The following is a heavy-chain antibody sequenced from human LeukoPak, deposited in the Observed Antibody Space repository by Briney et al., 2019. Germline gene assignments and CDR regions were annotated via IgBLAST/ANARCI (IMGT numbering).Heavy chain of an antibody. J-gene: IGHJ4*02. V-gene: IGHV3-7*01. Sequence: GGSLRLSCAASGFTFSSYWMNWVRQAPGKGLEWVANINQYETEKYYVDSVKGRFTISRDNAKNSLYLQMNSLRAEDTAVYYCARNLHYYDSSGYDYWGQGTLVTVSS. CDR3: ARNLHYYDSSGYDY. CDR1: GFTFSSYW. CDR2: INQYETEK. D-gene: IGHD3-22*01.